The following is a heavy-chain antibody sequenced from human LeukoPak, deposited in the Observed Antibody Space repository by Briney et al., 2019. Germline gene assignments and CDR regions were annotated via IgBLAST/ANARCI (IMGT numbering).Heavy chain of an antibody. J-gene: IGHJ6*03. Sequence: SQTLSLTCTVSGGSISSGGYYWSWIRQHPGKGLEWIGYIYYSGSTYYNPSLKSRVTISVDTSKNQFSLKLSSVSAADTAVYYCARVGLTAISPTRYYYYYMNVWGKGTTVTVSS. V-gene: IGHV4-31*03. CDR1: GGSISSGGYY. CDR3: ARVGLTAISPTRYYYYYMNV. D-gene: IGHD2-21*02. CDR2: IYYSGST.